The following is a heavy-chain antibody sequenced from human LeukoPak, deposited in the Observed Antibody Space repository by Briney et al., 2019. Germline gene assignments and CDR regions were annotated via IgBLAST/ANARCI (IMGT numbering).Heavy chain of an antibody. CDR1: GFSFSTSW. Sequence: GGSLRLSCAASGFSFSTSWMHWVRQAPGKGLVWVSRLNEDATITTYADSVKGRFTISRDNAKNSLYLQMNSLRAEDTAVYYCARGSEIVGASTGYWYFDLWGRGTLVTVSS. CDR2: LNEDATIT. V-gene: IGHV3-74*01. J-gene: IGHJ2*01. D-gene: IGHD1-26*01. CDR3: ARGSEIVGASTGYWYFDL.